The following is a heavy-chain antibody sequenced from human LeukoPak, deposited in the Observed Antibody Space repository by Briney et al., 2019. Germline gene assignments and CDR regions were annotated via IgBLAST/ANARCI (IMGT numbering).Heavy chain of an antibody. CDR3: ANGEDDPSGYYGLFDY. Sequence: GGSLRLSCEGSGFSFSSYWMHWVRQAPGMGLEWVAFIRYDGSNKYYADSVKGRFTISRDNSKNTLYLQMNSLRAEDTAVYYCANGEDDPSGYYGLFDYWGQGTLVTVSS. CDR2: IRYDGSNK. V-gene: IGHV3-30*02. D-gene: IGHD3-22*01. J-gene: IGHJ4*02. CDR1: GFSFSSYW.